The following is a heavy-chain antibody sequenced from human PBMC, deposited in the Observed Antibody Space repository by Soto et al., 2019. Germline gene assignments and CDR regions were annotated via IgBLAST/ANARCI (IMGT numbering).Heavy chain of an antibody. CDR2: IYHSGST. CDR3: SGAGSSRHHYYYYYMDV. D-gene: IGHD6-13*01. J-gene: IGHJ6*03. Sequence: SETLSLTCAVSSGSISSSNWWSWVRQPPGKGLEWIGEIYHSGSTNYNPSLKSRVTISVDKSKNQFSLKLSSVTAADTAVYYCSGAGSSRHHYYYYYMDVWGKGTTVTVSS. V-gene: IGHV4-4*02. CDR1: SGSISSSNW.